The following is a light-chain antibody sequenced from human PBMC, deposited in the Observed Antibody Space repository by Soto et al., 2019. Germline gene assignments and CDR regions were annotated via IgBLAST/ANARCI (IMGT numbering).Light chain of an antibody. J-gene: IGKJ1*01. V-gene: IGKV3-20*01. CDR3: QQYGSSPQT. CDR2: GTS. CDR1: QSVSTTY. Sequence: EIVLTQSPGTLSLSPGEGATLSCRASQSVSTTYLAWYQQKPGQAPRLLLYGTSHRATGISDRFSGSGFGSDFTLTISRLEPEDFAVYYCQQYGSSPQTFGQGTKVEIK.